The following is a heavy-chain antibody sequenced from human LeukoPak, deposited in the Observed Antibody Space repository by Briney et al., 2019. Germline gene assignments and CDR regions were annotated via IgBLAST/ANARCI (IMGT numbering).Heavy chain of an antibody. D-gene: IGHD6-13*01. Sequence: GGSLRLSCAASGFTFSNYWMSWVRQAPGKGLEWVANIKQDGSEKYYVDSVKGRFTISRDNAKNSLYLQMNSLRAEDTAVYYCAREKIAAAGWHYWGQGTLVTVSS. J-gene: IGHJ4*02. CDR2: IKQDGSEK. CDR3: AREKIAAAGWHY. CDR1: GFTFSNYW. V-gene: IGHV3-7*01.